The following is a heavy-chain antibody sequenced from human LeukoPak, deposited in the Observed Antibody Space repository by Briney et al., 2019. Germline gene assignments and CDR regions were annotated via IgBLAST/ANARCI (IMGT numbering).Heavy chain of an antibody. V-gene: IGHV3-30*02. CDR1: GFTFNNYG. CDR3: AKDLCSSTSCYIDI. Sequence: HPGGSLRLSCAASGFTFNNYGMHWVRQAPGRGLEWVAFIRYDGSKKYYADSVRGRFTISRDNSKNTLYLQVNSLRVEDTAVYYCAKDLCSSTSCYIDIWGQGAMVTVSS. CDR2: IRYDGSKK. D-gene: IGHD2-2*01. J-gene: IGHJ3*02.